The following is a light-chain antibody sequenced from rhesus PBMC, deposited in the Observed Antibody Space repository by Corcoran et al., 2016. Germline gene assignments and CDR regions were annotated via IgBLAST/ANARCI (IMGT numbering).Light chain of an antibody. Sequence: EIVMTQSPATLSLSPGERATLSCRASQSVSSYVAWYQQTPEQAPRLLIYGASSRATGIPDRFSGSGSGTDFTLTISSLEPEDFAVYYCQQYSNWLTFGGGTKVEIK. CDR2: GAS. V-gene: IGKV3S9*01. J-gene: IGKJ4*01. CDR3: QQYSNWLT. CDR1: QSVSSY.